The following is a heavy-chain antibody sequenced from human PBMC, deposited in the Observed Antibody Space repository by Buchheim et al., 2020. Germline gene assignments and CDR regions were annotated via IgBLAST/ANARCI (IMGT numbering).Heavy chain of an antibody. Sequence: EVQLVESGGSLVKPGGSLRLSCAASGFTFSSYSMNRVRQAPGKGLEWVSSISSSSSYIYYADSVKGRFTISRDNAKNSLYLQMNSLRAEDTAVYYCARAHDILTGYRYGMDVWGQGTT. CDR2: ISSSSSYI. CDR1: GFTFSSYS. J-gene: IGHJ6*02. D-gene: IGHD3-9*01. CDR3: ARAHDILTGYRYGMDV. V-gene: IGHV3-21*01.